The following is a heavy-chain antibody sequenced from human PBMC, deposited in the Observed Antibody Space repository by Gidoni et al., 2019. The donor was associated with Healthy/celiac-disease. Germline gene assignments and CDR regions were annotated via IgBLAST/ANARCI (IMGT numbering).Heavy chain of an antibody. Sequence: QVQLVQSGAEVKKPGASVKVSCKASGYTFTSYGISWVRQAPGQGLEWMGWISAYNGNTNYAQKLQGRVTMTTDTSTSTAYMELRSLRSDDTAVYYCARSRTDIVVVPAAIAPYFDYWGQGTLVTVSS. CDR3: ARSRTDIVVVPAAIAPYFDY. D-gene: IGHD2-2*01. V-gene: IGHV1-18*01. J-gene: IGHJ4*02. CDR1: GYTFTSYG. CDR2: ISAYNGNT.